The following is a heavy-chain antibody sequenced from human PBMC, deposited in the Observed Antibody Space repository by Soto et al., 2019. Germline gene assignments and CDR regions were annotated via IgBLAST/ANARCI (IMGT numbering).Heavy chain of an antibody. CDR3: ARVLWFGELGLSYFDY. CDR1: GGSIRSNNW. CDR2: IFQSGST. V-gene: IGHV4-4*02. J-gene: IGHJ4*02. Sequence: SETLSLTCGVSGGSIRSNNWWSWVRQPPGKGLEWIGEIFQSGSTNNNPSLKTRVTISVDKSKNQFSLKLSSVTAADTAVYYCARVLWFGELGLSYFDYWGQGTLVTVPQ. D-gene: IGHD3-10*01.